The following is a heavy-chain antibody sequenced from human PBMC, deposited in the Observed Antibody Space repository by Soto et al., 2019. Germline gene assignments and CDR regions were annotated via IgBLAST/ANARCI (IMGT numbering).Heavy chain of an antibody. CDR2: IHAGNGNT. J-gene: IGHJ4*02. CDR1: GYTFSSYA. Sequence: ASVKVSCKASGYTFSSYAIHWGGQAAGQGLEWMGWIHAGNGNTKYSQSFQGRVTISRDTSATTAYMKPNSLTSEDTAVYFCARGVAFLGYWGQGTLVTVSS. V-gene: IGHV1-3*01. D-gene: IGHD2-15*01. CDR3: ARGVAFLGY.